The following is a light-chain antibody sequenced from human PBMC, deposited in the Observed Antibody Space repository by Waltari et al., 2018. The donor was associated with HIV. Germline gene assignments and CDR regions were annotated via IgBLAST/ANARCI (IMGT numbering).Light chain of an antibody. CDR1: SPNIGSNS. CDR3: AAWDDSLSGVV. V-gene: IGLV1-47*01. Sequence: QSVLTKPPSASVTPGQRVTISCSGSSPNIGSNSVYWYQQLPGPAPKLLIYRNNQRPSGVPDRCSGSKSGTSASLAISGLRSEDEADYYCAAWDDSLSGVVFGGGTKLTVL. CDR2: RNN. J-gene: IGLJ2*01.